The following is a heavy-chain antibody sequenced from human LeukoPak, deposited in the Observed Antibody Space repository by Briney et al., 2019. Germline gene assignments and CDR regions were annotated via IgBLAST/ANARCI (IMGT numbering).Heavy chain of an antibody. CDR2: IWYDGSNK. CDR3: AREKQKYSSGWYCLDY. Sequence: PGGSLRLSCAASGYTFSTYGLHWVRRAPGKGLEWVALIWYDGSNKYYADSVKGRFTISRDNSKNTLYLQMNSLRAEDTAVYYCAREKQKYSSGWYCLDYWGQGTLVTVSS. J-gene: IGHJ4*02. CDR1: GYTFSTYG. D-gene: IGHD6-19*01. V-gene: IGHV3-33*01.